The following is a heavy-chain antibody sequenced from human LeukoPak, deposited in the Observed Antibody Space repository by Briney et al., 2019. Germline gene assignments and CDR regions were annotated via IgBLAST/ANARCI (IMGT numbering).Heavy chain of an antibody. Sequence: GGSLRLSCAASGFTFSSYSMNWVRQAPGKGLEWVSSISNSSSYIYYADSVKGRFTISRDNAKNSLYLQMNSLRAEDTAVYYCARFYCSSTSCFAFDIWGQGTMVTVSS. CDR1: GFTFSSYS. J-gene: IGHJ3*02. V-gene: IGHV3-21*01. D-gene: IGHD2-2*01. CDR2: ISNSSSYI. CDR3: ARFYCSSTSCFAFDI.